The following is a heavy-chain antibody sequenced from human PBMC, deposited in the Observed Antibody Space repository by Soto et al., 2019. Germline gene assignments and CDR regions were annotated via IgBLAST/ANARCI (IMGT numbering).Heavy chain of an antibody. Sequence: QVQLVQSGAEVKKPGSSVKVSCKASGGTFSSYAISWVRQAPGQGLEWMGGIIPIFGTANYAQKFQGSVTITADESTSTAYMELSSLRSEDTAVYYCARGYDSSGYYPSYYFDYWGQGTLVTVSS. D-gene: IGHD3-22*01. CDR3: ARGYDSSGYYPSYYFDY. CDR2: IIPIFGTA. CDR1: GGTFSSYA. V-gene: IGHV1-69*01. J-gene: IGHJ4*02.